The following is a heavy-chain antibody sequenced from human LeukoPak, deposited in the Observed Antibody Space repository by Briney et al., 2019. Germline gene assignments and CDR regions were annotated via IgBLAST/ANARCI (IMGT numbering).Heavy chain of an antibody. CDR3: ARHSEYYNSSGDYHGYYFDY. J-gene: IGHJ4*02. D-gene: IGHD3-22*01. CDR2: MYNSGST. V-gene: IGHV4-59*08. CDR1: GGSISRYY. Sequence: SETLSLTCTVSGGSISRYYWSWIRQPPGKGLEWIGYMYNSGSTNYNPAVKSRVTISVEPSKVQCSLTLSPVTAGDTAGYYCARHSEYYNSSGDYHGYYFDYWGQGTLVTVSS.